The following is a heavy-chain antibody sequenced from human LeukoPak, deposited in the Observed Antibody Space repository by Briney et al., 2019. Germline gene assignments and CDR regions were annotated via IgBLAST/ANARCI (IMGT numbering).Heavy chain of an antibody. J-gene: IGHJ2*01. D-gene: IGHD3-10*01. Sequence: GGSLRLSCAASGFTVSSDYISWVRQAPGKGLEWVSLIYTSGSTYYADSVKGRFTISRDNSKNTLYLQMNSLRAEDTAVYYCARAPLWFGELRWYFDLWGRGTLVTVSS. CDR2: IYTSGST. CDR3: ARAPLWFGELRWYFDL. V-gene: IGHV3-53*01. CDR1: GFTVSSDY.